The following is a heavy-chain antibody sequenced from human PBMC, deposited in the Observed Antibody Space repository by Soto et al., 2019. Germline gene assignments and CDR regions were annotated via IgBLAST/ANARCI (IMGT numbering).Heavy chain of an antibody. CDR2: ISYDGGNK. D-gene: IGHD2-15*01. V-gene: IGHV3-30-3*01. Sequence: GESLRLSCAASGFTFSSYAMHWVRQAPGKGLEWVAVISYDGGNKYYAASVKGRFTISSDNSKNTLYLQMTSLTAEDTAVYYCARDFCGGCLYAFDIWGQGTMVTVSS. J-gene: IGHJ3*02. CDR1: GFTFSSYA. CDR3: ARDFCGGCLYAFDI.